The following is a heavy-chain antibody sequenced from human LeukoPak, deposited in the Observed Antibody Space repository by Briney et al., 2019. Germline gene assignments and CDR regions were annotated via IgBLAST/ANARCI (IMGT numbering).Heavy chain of an antibody. D-gene: IGHD3-10*01. V-gene: IGHV4-61*02. Sequence: PSETLSLTCTVSGGSISSGIYYWSWIRQPAGKGLEWLGRIYSSRSTNYNASLKSRVTISVDTSKNHFSLNLTSVTAADTAVYYCARGYNRFGVDYMDVWGKGTTVTISS. CDR2: IYSSRST. CDR3: ARGYNRFGVDYMDV. CDR1: GGSISSGIYY. J-gene: IGHJ6*03.